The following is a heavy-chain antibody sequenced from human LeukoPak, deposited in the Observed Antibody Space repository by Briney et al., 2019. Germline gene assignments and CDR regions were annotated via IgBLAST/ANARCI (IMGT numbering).Heavy chain of an antibody. V-gene: IGHV4-4*02. Sequence: TASETLSLTCAVSGGSISSSNWWSWVRQPPGKGLEWIGEIYHSGSTNYNPSLKSRVTISVDTSKNQFSLKLSSVTAADTAVYYCARAPYAFDIWGQGTMVTVSS. CDR1: GGSISSSNW. J-gene: IGHJ3*02. CDR3: ARAPYAFDI. CDR2: IYHSGST.